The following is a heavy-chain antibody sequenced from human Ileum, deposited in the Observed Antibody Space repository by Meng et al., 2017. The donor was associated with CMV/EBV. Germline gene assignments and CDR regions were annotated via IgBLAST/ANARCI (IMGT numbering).Heavy chain of an antibody. J-gene: IGHJ4*02. CDR3: TRRLPYNGYDW. Sequence: GGSLRLSCAASGFTFSTYEFNWVRQAPGKGLEWVSYISFSGDVIQYGESVKGRFTMSRDNAKNSLYLQMNSLRAEDTAVYYCTRRLPYNGYDWWGQGTLVTVSS. D-gene: IGHD5-12*01. CDR1: GFTFSTYE. V-gene: IGHV3-48*03. CDR2: ISFSGDVI.